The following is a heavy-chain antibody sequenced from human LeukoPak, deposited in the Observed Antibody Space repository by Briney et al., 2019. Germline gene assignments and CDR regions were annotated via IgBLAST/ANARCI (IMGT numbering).Heavy chain of an antibody. CDR2: IYSGGST. D-gene: IGHD3-16*01. V-gene: IGHV3-53*04. CDR3: ASSVGAPTPYGMDV. J-gene: IGHJ6*02. Sequence: GGSLRLSCAASGFTVSSNYMSWVRQAPGKGLEWGSVIYSGGSTYYADSVKCRFTITRHNSKNTLYLQMNGLRAEDTAVCYCASSVGAPTPYGMDVWGQGTTVTVSS. CDR1: GFTVSSNY.